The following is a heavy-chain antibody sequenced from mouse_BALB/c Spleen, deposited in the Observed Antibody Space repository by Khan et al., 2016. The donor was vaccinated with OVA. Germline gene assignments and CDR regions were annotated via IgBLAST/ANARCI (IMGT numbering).Heavy chain of an antibody. V-gene: IGHV14-3*02. CDR2: IDPANGKT. D-gene: IGHD1-2*01. CDR1: GFNIKDTY. CDR3: AYSLLLSAMDY. J-gene: IGHJ4*01. Sequence: VQLKESGAELMKAGASVKLSCTVSGFNIKDTYMHWVKQRPEQGLEWIGRIDPANGKTKYDPKFQAKATITAVTSSNTAYLQLSSLTSEDTAVYYCAYSLLLSAMDYWGQGPSVTVSS.